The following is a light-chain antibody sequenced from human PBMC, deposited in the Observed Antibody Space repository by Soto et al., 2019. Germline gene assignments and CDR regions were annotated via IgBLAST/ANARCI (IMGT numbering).Light chain of an antibody. Sequence: QSVLTQPPSVSAAPGQKVTISCSGSSSNIGNNYVSWYQQLPGTAPKLLLYENNKRPSGIPDRFSGSKSGTSATLGITGLQTGDEADYYCGTWDSSLSAVVFGVGTKLTVL. J-gene: IGLJ2*01. V-gene: IGLV1-51*02. CDR1: SSNIGNNY. CDR2: ENN. CDR3: GTWDSSLSAVV.